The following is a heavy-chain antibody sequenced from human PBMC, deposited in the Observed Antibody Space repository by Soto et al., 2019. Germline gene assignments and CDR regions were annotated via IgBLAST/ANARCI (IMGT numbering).Heavy chain of an antibody. CDR3: AREPNYFDY. Sequence: HVQLVQSGAEVKKPGASVKVSCKASGYTFTSYGISWVRQAPGQGLEWMGWISAYNCNKKYAQKLQGRVTMTTDTSTSTAYIELRSLRSDDTAVYYCAREPNYFDYWGQGTLVTVSS. CDR2: ISAYNCNK. J-gene: IGHJ4*02. V-gene: IGHV1-18*01. CDR1: GYTFTSYG.